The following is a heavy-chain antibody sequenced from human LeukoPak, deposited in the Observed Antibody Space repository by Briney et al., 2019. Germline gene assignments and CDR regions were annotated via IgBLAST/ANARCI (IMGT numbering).Heavy chain of an antibody. CDR3: ASYVKDIVVLPAASIYWYFDL. J-gene: IGHJ2*01. CDR2: INHSGST. V-gene: IGHV4-34*01. Sequence: SETLSLTCAVYGGSFSGYYWSWIRQPPGKGLEWIGEINHSGSTNYNPSLKSRVTISVDTSKNQFSLKLSSVTAADTAVYYCASYVKDIVVLPAASIYWYFDLWGRGTLVTVSS. CDR1: GGSFSGYY. D-gene: IGHD2-2*01.